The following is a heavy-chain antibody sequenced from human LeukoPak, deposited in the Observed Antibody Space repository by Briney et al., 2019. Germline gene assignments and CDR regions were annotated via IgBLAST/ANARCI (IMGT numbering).Heavy chain of an antibody. J-gene: IGHJ4*02. V-gene: IGHV3-7*03. CDR1: GFTFSTYW. CDR3: AKPFYGDYYFDY. Sequence: PGGSLRLSCAASGFTFSTYWMNWFRQTPGKGLEWVAKIKADGGEKDHVASVKGRFTIYRDNSKNTLSLQMNSLRAEDTAVYYCAKPFYGDYYFDYWGQGTLVTVSS. D-gene: IGHD4-17*01. CDR2: IKADGGEK.